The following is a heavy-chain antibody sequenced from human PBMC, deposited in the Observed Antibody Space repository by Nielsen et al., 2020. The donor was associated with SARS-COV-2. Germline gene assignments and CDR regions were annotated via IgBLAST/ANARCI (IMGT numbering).Heavy chain of an antibody. Sequence: SETLSLTCAVYGGSFSGYYWSWIRQPPGKGLEWIGEINHSGSTNYNPSLKSRVTIPVDTSKNQFSLKLSSVTAADTAVYYCARRGSSWYSYFDYWGQGTLVTVSS. V-gene: IGHV4-34*01. J-gene: IGHJ4*02. D-gene: IGHD6-13*01. CDR2: INHSGST. CDR3: ARRGSSWYSYFDY. CDR1: GGSFSGYY.